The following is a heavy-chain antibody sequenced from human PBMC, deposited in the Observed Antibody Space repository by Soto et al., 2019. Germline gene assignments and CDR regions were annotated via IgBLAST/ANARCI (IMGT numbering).Heavy chain of an antibody. D-gene: IGHD6-19*01. V-gene: IGHV4-38-2*02. CDR1: GYSISSGYY. CDR3: ARDQSSSGWWPYYYYYGMDV. J-gene: IGHJ6*02. CDR2: IYHSGST. Sequence: PSETLSLTCAVSGYSISSGYYWGWIRPPPGKGLEWIGSIYHSGSTYYNPSLKSRVTISVDTSKNQFSLKLSSVTAADTAVYYCARDQSSSGWWPYYYYYGMDVWGQGTTVTVSS.